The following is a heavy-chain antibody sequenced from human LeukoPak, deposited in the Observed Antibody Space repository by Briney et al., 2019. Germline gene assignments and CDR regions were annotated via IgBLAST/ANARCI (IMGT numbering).Heavy chain of an antibody. J-gene: IGHJ4*02. D-gene: IGHD2-15*01. V-gene: IGHV3-21*01. Sequence: NPGGSLRLSCAASGFTFSSYSMNWVRQAPGKGLEWVSSISSSSSYIYYADSVKGRFTISRDNAKNSLYLQMNSLRAEATAVYYCARGHVVVVAATDYWGQGTLVTVSS. CDR2: ISSSSSYI. CDR3: ARGHVVVVAATDY. CDR1: GFTFSSYS.